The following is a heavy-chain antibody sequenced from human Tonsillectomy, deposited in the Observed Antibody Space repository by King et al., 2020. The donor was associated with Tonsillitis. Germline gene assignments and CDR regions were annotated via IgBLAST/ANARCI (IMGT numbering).Heavy chain of an antibody. CDR2: ISAYNGNT. CDR3: ARDGQQLNNYYYSGMDV. V-gene: IGHV1-18*01. CDR1: GYTFTIYG. D-gene: IGHD6-13*01. Sequence: QLVQSGAEVKKPGASVKVSCKASGYTFTIYGISWVRQAPGQGLEWMGWISAYNGNTKYAQKLQGRVTMTKDTSTSTAYMKLRSMRFDTPAVYYCARDGQQLNNYYYSGMDVWGQGTTVTVSS. J-gene: IGHJ6*02.